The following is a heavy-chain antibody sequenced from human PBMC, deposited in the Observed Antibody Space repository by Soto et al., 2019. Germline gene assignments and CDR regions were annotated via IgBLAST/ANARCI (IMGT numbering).Heavy chain of an antibody. Sequence: GGSLRLSCAASGFTFSSYWMSWIRQAPGKGLEWVANIKQDGSEKYYVDSVKGRFTISRDNAKNSLYLQMNSLRAEDTAVYYCARVYDSSGYYRDDAFDIWGQGTMVTVSS. V-gene: IGHV3-7*05. CDR3: ARVYDSSGYYRDDAFDI. CDR2: IKQDGSEK. J-gene: IGHJ3*02. D-gene: IGHD3-22*01. CDR1: GFTFSSYW.